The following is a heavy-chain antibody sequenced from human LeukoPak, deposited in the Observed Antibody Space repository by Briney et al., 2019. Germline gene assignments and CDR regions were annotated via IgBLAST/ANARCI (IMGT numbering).Heavy chain of an antibody. J-gene: IGHJ4*02. CDR3: SRGLHDYGDSNYYFDQ. D-gene: IGHD4-17*01. Sequence: GRSLRLSWIASGFTFGDDAWSWFRQAPGQGQDLIAFIRKKGYGETTDYAASVRGGFTVSRDDAMSFAYLQMNSLQTEDTALYYCSRGLHDYGDSNYYFDQWGRGALVIVSS. V-gene: IGHV3-49*03. CDR2: IRKKGYGETT. CDR1: GFTFGDDA.